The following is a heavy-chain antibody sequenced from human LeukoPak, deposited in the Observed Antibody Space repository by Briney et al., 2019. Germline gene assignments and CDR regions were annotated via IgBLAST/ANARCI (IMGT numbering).Heavy chain of an antibody. CDR3: ARGNGPPRRSYYYDSSGYQALYGMDV. CDR1: GGSFSGYY. CDR2: INHSGST. Sequence: SETLSLTCAAYGGSFSGYYWSWIRQPPGKGLEWIGEINHSGSTNYNPSLKSRVTISVDTSKNQFSLKLSSVTAAVTAVYYCARGNGPPRRSYYYDSSGYQALYGMDVWGQGTTVTVSS. D-gene: IGHD3-22*01. J-gene: IGHJ6*02. V-gene: IGHV4-34*01.